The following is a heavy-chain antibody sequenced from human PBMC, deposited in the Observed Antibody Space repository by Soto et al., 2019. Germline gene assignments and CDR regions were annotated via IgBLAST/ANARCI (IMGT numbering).Heavy chain of an antibody. D-gene: IGHD5-18*01. J-gene: IGHJ4*02. Sequence: QVQLQESGPGLVKPSQTLSLTCTVSGVSISSGEYYWSWVRQPPGKGLEWIGYIHSSGSTYYSPPLKSRVTLSGDTSKNQFSLNLSSVTAADTAVYYCARDGGYTYGPFDQWGQGTLVTVSS. CDR1: GVSISSGEYY. CDR2: IHSSGST. CDR3: ARDGGYTYGPFDQ. V-gene: IGHV4-30-4*01.